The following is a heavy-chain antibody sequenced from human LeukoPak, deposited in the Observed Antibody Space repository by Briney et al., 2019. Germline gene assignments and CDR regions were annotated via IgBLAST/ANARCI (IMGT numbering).Heavy chain of an antibody. V-gene: IGHV4-59*01. J-gene: IGHJ3*02. CDR1: GGSISSYY. Sequence: SETLSLTCSVSGGSISSYYWSWIRQPPGKGLEWIGYIYYSGSTNYNPSLKSRVTISVDTSKNQFSLKLSSVTAADTAVYYCARDGGYSSSWYGAFDIWGQGTMVTVSS. D-gene: IGHD6-13*01. CDR3: ARDGGYSSSWYGAFDI. CDR2: IYYSGST.